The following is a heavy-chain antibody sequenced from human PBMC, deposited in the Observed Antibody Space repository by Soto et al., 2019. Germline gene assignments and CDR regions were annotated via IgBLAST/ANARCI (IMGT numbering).Heavy chain of an antibody. CDR1: GFTFSDSA. V-gene: IGHV3-73*01. CDR3: TRRDYCSTTGCYSEAFHI. J-gene: IGHJ3*02. D-gene: IGHD2-2*01. CDR2: IRNKANSYAT. Sequence: LSCAASGFTFSDSAMHWVRQASGKGLEWVGRIRNKANSYATAYAASMMGRFSISRDDSKNTAYLQMNSLKTEDTAVYYCTRRDYCSTTGCYSEAFHIWGQGTMVTVSS.